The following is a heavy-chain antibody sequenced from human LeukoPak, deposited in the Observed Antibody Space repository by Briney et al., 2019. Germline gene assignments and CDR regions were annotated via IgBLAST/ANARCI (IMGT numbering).Heavy chain of an antibody. Sequence: SETLSLTCTVSGGSISSYYWSWLRQPPGKGLEWIGYLYYSGSTHYNPSLKSRVTISVDTSKYQFSLKLSSVTAADTAVYYCARDFLDSSGLPYYGMDVGGQGTTVTVS. CDR3: ARDFLDSSGLPYYGMDV. CDR2: LYYSGST. D-gene: IGHD3-22*01. J-gene: IGHJ6*02. CDR1: GGSISSYY. V-gene: IGHV4-59*01.